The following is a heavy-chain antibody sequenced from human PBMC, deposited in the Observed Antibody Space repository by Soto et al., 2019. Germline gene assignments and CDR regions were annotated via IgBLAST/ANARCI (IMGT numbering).Heavy chain of an antibody. CDR1: GFTFSNAW. CDR3: ATGGYYLDF. J-gene: IGHJ4*02. CDR2: VKSKVNGGTI. V-gene: IGHV3-15*07. Sequence: EVQVMESGGGLVNPGGSLRLSCTASGFTFSNAWMNWVRQAPGKGLEWVGRVKSKVNGGTIDYAAPVKGRFTISRDDSKSTVYLQMNSLKTEDTAIYYCATGGYYLDFWGQGTLFTVSS.